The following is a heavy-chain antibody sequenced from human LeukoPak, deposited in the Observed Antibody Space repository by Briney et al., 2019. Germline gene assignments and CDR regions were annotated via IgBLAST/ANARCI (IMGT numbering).Heavy chain of an antibody. Sequence: PGGSLRLSCAASGFTFSSYSMNWVRQAPGKGLEWVSSISSSSYIYYADSVKGRFTISRDNAKNSLYLQMNSLRAEDTAVYYCATLWFGELSWNPWGQGTLVTVSS. CDR3: ATLWFGELSWNP. J-gene: IGHJ5*02. D-gene: IGHD3-10*01. V-gene: IGHV3-21*01. CDR1: GFTFSSYS. CDR2: ISSSSYI.